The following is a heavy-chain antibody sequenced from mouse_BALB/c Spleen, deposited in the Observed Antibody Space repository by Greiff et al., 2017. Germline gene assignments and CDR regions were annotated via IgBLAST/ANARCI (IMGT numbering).Heavy chain of an antibody. CDR1: GFTFSSFG. CDR2: ISSGSSTI. Sequence: EVQLVESGGGLVQPGGSRTLSCAASGFTFSSFGMHWVRQAPEQGLEWVAYISSGSSTIYYADTVKGRFTISRDNPKNTLFLQMTSLRSEDTAMYYCARAGFPNYAMDYWGQGTSVTVSA. V-gene: IGHV5-17*02. J-gene: IGHJ4*01. CDR3: ARAGFPNYAMDY.